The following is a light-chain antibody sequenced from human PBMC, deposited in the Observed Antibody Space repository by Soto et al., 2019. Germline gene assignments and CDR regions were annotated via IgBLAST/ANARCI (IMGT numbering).Light chain of an antibody. V-gene: IGLV1-40*01. Sequence: QSVLTQQPSVSGAPGQRVTISCTGSSSNIGAGYDVHWYQQLPGTAPKLLIYGNSNRPSGGPDRFSGSKSGTSASLAITGLQAEDEADYYCQSYDSSLSGYVFGTGTKVTVL. CDR1: SSNIGAGYD. J-gene: IGLJ1*01. CDR2: GNS. CDR3: QSYDSSLSGYV.